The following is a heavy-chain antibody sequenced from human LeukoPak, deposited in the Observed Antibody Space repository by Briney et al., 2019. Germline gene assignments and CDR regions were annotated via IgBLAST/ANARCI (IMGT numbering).Heavy chain of an antibody. V-gene: IGHV1-46*01. J-gene: IGHJ4*02. CDR1: GYTFTSYY. D-gene: IGHD5-18*01. CDR2: INPSGGST. CDR3: ARDDPGSSGYTT. Sequence: GVSVKVSCKASGYTFTSYYMLWVRQAPGHGLEWIGIINPSGGSTSYAQKFQGRVTMTIDTSTSTVYMELSSLSSEDTAVYYCARDDPGSSGYTTWGQGTLVTVSS.